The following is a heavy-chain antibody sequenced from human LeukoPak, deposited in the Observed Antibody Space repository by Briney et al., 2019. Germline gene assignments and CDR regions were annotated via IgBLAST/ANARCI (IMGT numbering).Heavy chain of an antibody. CDR1: GGSISSGSYY. J-gene: IGHJ6*03. CDR3: ARVGYCSSTSCLYYYYMDV. CDR2: IYTNGST. D-gene: IGHD2-2*01. V-gene: IGHV4-61*02. Sequence: SETLSLTCAVSGGSISSGSYYWSWIRQPAGKGLEWIERIYTNGSTNYNPSRESRVTISVDTSKNQFSLKLSSVTAADTAVYCCARVGYCSSTSCLYYYYMDVWGKGTTVTVSS.